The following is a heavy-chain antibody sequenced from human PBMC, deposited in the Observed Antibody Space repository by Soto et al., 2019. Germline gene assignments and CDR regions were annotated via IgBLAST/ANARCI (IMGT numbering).Heavy chain of an antibody. J-gene: IGHJ4*02. Sequence: GGSLRLSCAASGFTFSSYGMHWVRQAPGKGLEWVAVISYDGSNKYYADSVKGRFTISRDNAKNSLYLQMNSLRAEDTAVYYCARARVPPDYWGQGTLVTVSS. V-gene: IGHV3-30*03. CDR2: ISYDGSNK. CDR3: ARARVPPDY. CDR1: GFTFSSYG.